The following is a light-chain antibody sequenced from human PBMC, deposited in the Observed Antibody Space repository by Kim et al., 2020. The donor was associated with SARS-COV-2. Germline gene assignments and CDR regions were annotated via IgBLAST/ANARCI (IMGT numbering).Light chain of an antibody. V-gene: IGKV1-39*01. CDR2: AVS. Sequence: AAGGDRVTITCRASHSISRNVNWYQQKPGKAPNLLIYAVSRLQSGVPSRFTGSGSGTDFTLTISSLHPEDFASYYCQQTYDPPYTFGQGTKLEI. J-gene: IGKJ2*01. CDR3: QQTYDPPYT. CDR1: HSISRN.